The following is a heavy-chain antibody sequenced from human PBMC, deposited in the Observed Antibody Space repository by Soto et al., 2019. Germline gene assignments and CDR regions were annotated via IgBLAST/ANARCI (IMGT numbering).Heavy chain of an antibody. Sequence: QVQLVQSGAEVKKPGSSVKVSCKASGGTFSSYAISWVRQAPGQGLEWMGGIIPIFGTANYAQKFQGRVTITADESTSTAYMELSSLRSEDTAVYYCAIEYYYGSGSYPRIDYWGQGALVTVSS. CDR3: AIEYYYGSGSYPRIDY. V-gene: IGHV1-69*01. J-gene: IGHJ4*02. CDR1: GGTFSSYA. D-gene: IGHD3-10*01. CDR2: IIPIFGTA.